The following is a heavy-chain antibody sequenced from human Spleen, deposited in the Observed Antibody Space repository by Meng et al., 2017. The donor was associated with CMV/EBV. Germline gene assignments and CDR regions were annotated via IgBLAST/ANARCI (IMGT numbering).Heavy chain of an antibody. J-gene: IGHJ4*02. V-gene: IGHV1-69*12. CDR3: ARDIQLWPHYFDY. CDR1: GGTFSSYA. D-gene: IGHD5-18*01. CDR2: IIPIFGTA. Sequence: VQLVKSGAGVKKPGSSVKVSGKASGGTFSSYAISWVRQAPGQGLEWMGGIIPIFGTANYAQKFQGRVTITADESTSTAYMELSSLRSEDTAVYYCARDIQLWPHYFDYWGQGTLVTVSS.